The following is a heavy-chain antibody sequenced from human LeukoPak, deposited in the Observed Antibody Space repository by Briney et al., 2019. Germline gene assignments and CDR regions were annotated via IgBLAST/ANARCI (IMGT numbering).Heavy chain of an antibody. CDR3: ARDSGWWRFDF. V-gene: IGHV3-7*03. Sequence: GGSLRLSCAASGFTVSSNYMSWVRQAPGEGLEWVASIKQDGSEKYYVDSVKGRFTISRDNAKNSLYLQMNSLRAEDTAVYYCARDSGWWRFDFWGQGTLVTVSS. CDR1: GFTVSSNY. J-gene: IGHJ4*02. D-gene: IGHD6-13*01. CDR2: IKQDGSEK.